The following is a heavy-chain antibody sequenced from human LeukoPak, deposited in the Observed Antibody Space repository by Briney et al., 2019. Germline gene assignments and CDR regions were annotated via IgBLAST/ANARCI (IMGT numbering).Heavy chain of an antibody. CDR1: GYTFTGYY. J-gene: IGHJ6*02. CDR2: INPNSGGT. Sequence: ASVKVSCKASGYTFTGYYMHWVRPAPGQGLEWMGWINPNSGGTNYAQKFQGRVTMTRDTSISTAYMELSRLRSDDTAVYYCARGPATTKTYYYYGMDVWGQGTTVTVSS. V-gene: IGHV1-2*02. CDR3: ARGPATTKTYYYYGMDV. D-gene: IGHD5-12*01.